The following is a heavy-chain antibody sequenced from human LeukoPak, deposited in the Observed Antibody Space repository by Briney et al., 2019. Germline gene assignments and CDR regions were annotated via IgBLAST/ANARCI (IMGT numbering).Heavy chain of an antibody. D-gene: IGHD3-22*01. J-gene: IGHJ4*02. V-gene: IGHV1-18*01. CDR1: GYTFTSYG. CDR3: ARGRFGYYDSSGYQGFDY. CDR2: ISAYNGNT. Sequence: ASVKVSCKASGYTFTSYGISWVRQAPGQGLEWMGWISAYNGNTNYAQKLQGRVTMTTDTSTSIAYMELRSLRSDDTAVYCCARGRFGYYDSSGYQGFDYWGQGTLVTVSS.